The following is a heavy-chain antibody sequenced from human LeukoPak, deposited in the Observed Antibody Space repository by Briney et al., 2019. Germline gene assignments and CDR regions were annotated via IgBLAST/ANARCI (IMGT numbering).Heavy chain of an antibody. J-gene: IGHJ6*02. D-gene: IGHD5-12*01. CDR3: AKDISGYSGHGIPHGMDV. V-gene: IGHV3-9*01. CDR1: GFTLDDYA. Sequence: PGGSLRLSCAASGFTLDDYAMHWVRQAPGKGLEWVSGISWNSGAIGYTDSVKGRFIISRDNAKNSLYLQMNSLRAEDTALYYCAKDISGYSGHGIPHGMDVWGQGTTVTGPS. CDR2: ISWNSGAI.